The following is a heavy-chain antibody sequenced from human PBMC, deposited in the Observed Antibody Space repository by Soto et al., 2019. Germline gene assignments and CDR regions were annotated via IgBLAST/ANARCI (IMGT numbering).Heavy chain of an antibody. Sequence: GGSLRLSCAASGFTFSSCAMGWVRQAPGKGLEWVSDIIDSGASTYYAESVKGRFTNSRDNSKSTLYLQMNSLRAEDTALYYCAKGRSYYYYGVDVWGQGTTVTVSS. CDR2: IIDSGAST. J-gene: IGHJ6*02. CDR1: GFTFSSCA. V-gene: IGHV3-23*01. CDR3: AKGRSYYYYGVDV.